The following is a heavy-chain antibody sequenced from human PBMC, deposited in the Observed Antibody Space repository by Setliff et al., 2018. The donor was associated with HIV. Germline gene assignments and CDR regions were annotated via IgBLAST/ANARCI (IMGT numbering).Heavy chain of an antibody. V-gene: IGHV4-39*01. J-gene: IGHJ4*02. CDR1: CGSISSSRYY. Sequence: PSETLSLTCTVPCGSISSSRYYWGWIRQPPGKGPEWIGSLYYRGTTYYNPSLKRRVTISTGTSNNQFCLTLSSVTAADTAVYFCARGGAVSADFDSWGQGTLVTVSS. CDR3: ARGGAVSADFDS. D-gene: IGHD3-16*01. CDR2: LYYRGTT.